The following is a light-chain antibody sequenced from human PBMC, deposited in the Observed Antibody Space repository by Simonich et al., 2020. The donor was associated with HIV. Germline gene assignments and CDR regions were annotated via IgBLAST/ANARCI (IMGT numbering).Light chain of an antibody. CDR1: SSDVGFSNL. CDR2: EGS. J-gene: IGLJ3*02. CDR3: CSYARSSNYWV. V-gene: IGLV2-23*01. Sequence: QSALTQPASVSGSPGQSITISCTGTSSDVGFSNLFSWYQQHTGNAPKLMIYEGSKRPSGVSNRFAGSKSGNTASLTISGLQAEDESDYYCCSYARSSNYWVFGGGTRLTVL.